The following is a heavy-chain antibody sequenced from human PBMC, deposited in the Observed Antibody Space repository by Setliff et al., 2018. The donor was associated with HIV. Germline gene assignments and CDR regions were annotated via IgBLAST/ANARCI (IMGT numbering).Heavy chain of an antibody. CDR3: ARDRHSSGLGSYGP. CDR1: GDSISNYY. J-gene: IGHJ5*02. CDR2: IYTTGST. Sequence: SETLSLTCTVSGDSISNYYWSWVRQPPGKGLEWIGYIYTTGSTNYKPSLKGRVAISVDTSRNQFSLRVTSVTAADTAVYFCARDRHSSGLGSYGPWGPGILVTVSS. V-gene: IGHV4-4*09. D-gene: IGHD3-10*01.